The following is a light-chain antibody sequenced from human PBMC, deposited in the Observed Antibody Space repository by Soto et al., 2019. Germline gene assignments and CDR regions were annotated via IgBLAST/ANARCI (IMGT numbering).Light chain of an antibody. CDR2: EVS. J-gene: IGLJ1*01. Sequence: QSALTQPASVSGSPGQSITSSCTGTSSDVGGYNYVSWYQQHPGKAPNLMIYEVSNRPSGVSNRFSGSKSGNTASLTISGLQAEDEADYYCSSYTSSSLYVFGTGTKVTV. CDR3: SSYTSSSLYV. V-gene: IGLV2-14*01. CDR1: SSDVGGYNY.